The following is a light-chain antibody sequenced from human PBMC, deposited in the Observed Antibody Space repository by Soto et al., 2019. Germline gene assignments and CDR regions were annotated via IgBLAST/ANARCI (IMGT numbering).Light chain of an antibody. CDR2: DVN. Sequence: QSALTQPASVSGSPGQSITISCTGTSSDVGGYNYVSWFQQHPGEAPKLMIYDVNNRPSGVSHRFSGSKSANTASLTISGLQAEDEADYYCSSYTTSSTPFYVFGTGTKLTVL. CDR1: SSDVGGYNY. V-gene: IGLV2-14*03. CDR3: SSYTTSSTPFYV. J-gene: IGLJ1*01.